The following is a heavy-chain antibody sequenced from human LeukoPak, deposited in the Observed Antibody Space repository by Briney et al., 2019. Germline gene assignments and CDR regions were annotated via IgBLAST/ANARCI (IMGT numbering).Heavy chain of an antibody. V-gene: IGHV3-9*03. J-gene: IGHJ4*02. D-gene: IGHD3-10*01. CDR1: GFTFDDYT. CDR3: AKTRGKYGSGTYFDS. CDR2: ITWNSAVL. Sequence: GGSLRLSCAASGFTFDDYTIHWVRQAPGKGLEWVSGITWNSAVLGYADSVKGRFTISRDNAKNSLYLQMNSLRAGDMALYYCAKTRGKYGSGTYFDSWGQGTLVTVSS.